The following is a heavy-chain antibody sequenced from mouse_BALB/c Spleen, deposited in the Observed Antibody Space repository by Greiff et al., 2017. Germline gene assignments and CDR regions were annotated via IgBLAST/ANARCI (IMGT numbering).Heavy chain of an antibody. Sequence: EVMLVESGGGLVKPGGSLKLSCAASGFTFSSYAMSWVRQTPEKRLEWVASISSGGSTYYPDSVKGRFTISRDNARNILYLQMSSLRSEDTAMYYCARGGYYGSSKAWFAYWGQGTLVTVSA. J-gene: IGHJ3*01. CDR2: ISSGGST. CDR3: ARGGYYGSSKAWFAY. D-gene: IGHD1-1*01. CDR1: GFTFSSYA. V-gene: IGHV5-6-5*01.